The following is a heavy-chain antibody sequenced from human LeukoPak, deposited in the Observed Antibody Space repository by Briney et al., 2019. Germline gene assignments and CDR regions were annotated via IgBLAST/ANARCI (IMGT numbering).Heavy chain of an antibody. Sequence: SETLSLTCSASGGSISGYYWSWIRQPPGKGLEWIGYIYYSGSTNYNPSLKSRVTISVDTAKNQFSLKLSSVTAADTAVYYCARIPTPYDSSGYYYDYWGQGTLVTVSS. CDR2: IYYSGST. CDR3: ARIPTPYDSSGYYYDY. D-gene: IGHD3-22*01. J-gene: IGHJ4*02. V-gene: IGHV4-59*01. CDR1: GGSISGYY.